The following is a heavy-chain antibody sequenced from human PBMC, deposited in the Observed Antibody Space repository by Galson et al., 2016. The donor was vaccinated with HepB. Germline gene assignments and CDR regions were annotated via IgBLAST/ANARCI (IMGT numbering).Heavy chain of an antibody. CDR1: RFTFSNYG. J-gene: IGHJ4*02. Sequence: SLRLSCAASRFTFSNYGMHWVRQAPGKGLEWVAVIWYDGSNKYYADSVKGRFTISRDNSKNTLYLQMNSLRAEDTAVYYCARDVAVGATPLDYWGQGTLVTVSS. CDR2: IWYDGSNK. CDR3: ARDVAVGATPLDY. V-gene: IGHV3-33*01. D-gene: IGHD1-26*01.